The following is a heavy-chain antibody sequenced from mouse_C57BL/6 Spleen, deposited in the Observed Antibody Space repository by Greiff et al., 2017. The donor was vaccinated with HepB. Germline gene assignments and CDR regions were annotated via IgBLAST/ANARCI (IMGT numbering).Heavy chain of an antibody. J-gene: IGHJ3*01. V-gene: IGHV1-50*01. CDR1: GYTFTSYW. Sequence: QVHVKQPGAELVKPGASVKLSCKASGYTFTSYWMQWVKQRPGQGLEWIGAIDPSDSYTNYNQKFKGKATFTVDTSSSTAYMQLSSLTSEDSAVYYCARDHYGPAYWGQGTLVTVSA. CDR3: ARDHYGPAY. D-gene: IGHD1-1*01. CDR2: IDPSDSYT.